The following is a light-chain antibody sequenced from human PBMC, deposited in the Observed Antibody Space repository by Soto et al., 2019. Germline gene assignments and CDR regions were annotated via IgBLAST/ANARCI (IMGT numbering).Light chain of an antibody. J-gene: IGKJ1*01. CDR3: QQTYRTPLT. CDR1: QNVYHY. V-gene: IGKV1-39*01. Sequence: DIQMTQSPASLSASVGDRVTITCRASQNVYHYLNWYQQKPGQAPTGLIFAATSLQSGVPPRFTGSRSGTDFTLTIGSLQPEDFATYYCQQTYRTPLTFGQGTKVDIK. CDR2: AAT.